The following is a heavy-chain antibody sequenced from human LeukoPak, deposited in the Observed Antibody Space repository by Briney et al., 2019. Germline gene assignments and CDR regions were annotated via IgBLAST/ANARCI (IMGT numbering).Heavy chain of an antibody. J-gene: IGHJ5*02. V-gene: IGHV4-61*02. Sequence: PSETLSLTCTVSGGSISSGGYYWSWIRQPAGKGLEWIGRIYTSGNTNYNPSLKSRATISVDTSKNQFSLELSSVTAADTAVYYCARLLRVGYCSTTTCNWFDPWGQGTLVTVSS. CDR1: GGSISSGGYY. CDR2: IYTSGNT. D-gene: IGHD2-2*03. CDR3: ARLLRVGYCSTTTCNWFDP.